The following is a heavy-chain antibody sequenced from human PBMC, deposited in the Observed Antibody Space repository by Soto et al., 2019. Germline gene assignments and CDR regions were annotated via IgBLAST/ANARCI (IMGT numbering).Heavy chain of an antibody. Sequence: PWGSLRLSCAASGFTFSSYAMSWIRQPPGKGLEWIGEINHSGSTNYNPSLKSRVTISVDTSKNQFSLKLSSVTAADTAVYYCARAWRDIVVVPAERKFDYWGQGTLVTVSS. V-gene: IGHV4-34*01. CDR3: ARAWRDIVVVPAERKFDY. CDR2: INHSGST. D-gene: IGHD2-2*01. CDR1: GFTFSSYA. J-gene: IGHJ4*02.